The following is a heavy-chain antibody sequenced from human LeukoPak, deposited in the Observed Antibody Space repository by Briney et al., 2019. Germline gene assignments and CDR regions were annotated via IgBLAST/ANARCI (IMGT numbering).Heavy chain of an antibody. J-gene: IGHJ4*02. V-gene: IGHV3-23*01. D-gene: IGHD3-22*01. Sequence: GGPLRLSCAASGFTFSSYAMSWVRQAPGKGLEWVSVMTSSGGNTYYADSVKGRFTISRDNSKNTLYLQMNSLRDDDTAVYYCASYDDSGYYLYRYFRYWGQGTLVTVSS. CDR3: ASYDDSGYYLYRYFRY. CDR1: GFTFSSYA. CDR2: MTSSGGNT.